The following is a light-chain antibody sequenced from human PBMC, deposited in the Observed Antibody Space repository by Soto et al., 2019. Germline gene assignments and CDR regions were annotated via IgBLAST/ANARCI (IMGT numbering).Light chain of an antibody. V-gene: IGKV3-15*01. J-gene: IGKJ1*01. CDR3: HQYNNWWT. CDR1: QSVSNN. Sequence: EIVMTQSPATLSVSPGERVTLSCRASQSVSNNLAWYQQKLGQAPRLLMYGASTRATGIPVRFSGSGSGTEFTLTISSLQSEDFAVYYCHQYNNWWTFGQGTKVEI. CDR2: GAS.